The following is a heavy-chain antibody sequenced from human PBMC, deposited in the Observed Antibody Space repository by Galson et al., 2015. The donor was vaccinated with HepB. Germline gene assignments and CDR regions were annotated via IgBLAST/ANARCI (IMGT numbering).Heavy chain of an antibody. CDR2: INPNSGGT. V-gene: IGHV1-2*02. J-gene: IGHJ6*03. Sequence: SVKVSCKASGYTFTGYYMHWVRQAPGQGLEWMGWINPNSGGTNYAQKFQGRVTMTRDTSISTAYMELSRLRSDDTAVYYCASPEPPPKDYYYYYYMDVWGKGTTVTVSS. CDR1: GYTFTGYY. D-gene: IGHD1-14*01. CDR3: ASPEPPPKDYYYYYYMDV.